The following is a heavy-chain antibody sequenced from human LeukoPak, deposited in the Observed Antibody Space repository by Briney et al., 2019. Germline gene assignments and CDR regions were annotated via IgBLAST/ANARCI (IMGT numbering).Heavy chain of an antibody. CDR3: ARGRYSGYDWSWSRGSPPPYYYYGMDV. Sequence: GASVKVSCKASGYTFTNYYMHWARQAPGQGLEWMGIINPSGGSTSYAQRFQGRVTMTRDTSTSTVYMELSSLRSEDTAVYYCARGRYSGYDWSWSRGSPPPYYYYGMDVWGQGTTVTVSS. J-gene: IGHJ6*02. V-gene: IGHV1-46*01. CDR2: INPSGGST. CDR1: GYTFTNYY. D-gene: IGHD5-12*01.